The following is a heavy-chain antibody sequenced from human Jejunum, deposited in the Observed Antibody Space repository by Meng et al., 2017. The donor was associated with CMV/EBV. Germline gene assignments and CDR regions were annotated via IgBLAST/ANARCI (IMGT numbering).Heavy chain of an antibody. CDR3: ARDKAGYKNCDS. CDR1: GGSIASDDYW. V-gene: IGHV4-30-4*08. J-gene: IGHJ5*01. D-gene: IGHD5-24*01. Sequence: HLQYAGPALLEPLQPLSLTCTVTGGSIASDDYWWSRIRQPPGKGLEWIVYIYHKGHTYYNPSLGSRISISVDTSKNQFSLRLNSVTAADTAVYYCARDKAGYKNCDSWGQGTLVTVSS. CDR2: IYHKGHT.